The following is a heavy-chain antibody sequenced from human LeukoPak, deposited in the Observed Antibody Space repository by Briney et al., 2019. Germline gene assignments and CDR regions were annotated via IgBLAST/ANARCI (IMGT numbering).Heavy chain of an antibody. CDR1: GFIFSNFA. V-gene: IGHV3-30*02. Sequence: GGSLRLSCAASGFIFSNFAMHWVRQAPGKGLEWVTFIRYDGSDKYYVDSVKGRFTISRDNSKNTLYLQMNRLRAEDTAVYYCAKVLQYCSTGSCSNFDSWGQGTLVTVSS. CDR3: AKVLQYCSTGSCSNFDS. J-gene: IGHJ4*02. D-gene: IGHD2-15*01. CDR2: IRYDGSDK.